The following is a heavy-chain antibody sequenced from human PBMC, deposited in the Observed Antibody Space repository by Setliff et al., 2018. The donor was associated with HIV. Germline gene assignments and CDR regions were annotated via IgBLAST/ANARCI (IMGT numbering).Heavy chain of an antibody. CDR2: VNDGSST. V-gene: IGHV3-74*01. Sequence: PGGSLRLSCAASGFIFTTYSLSWVRQAPGKGLEWVSAVNDGSSTTYADSVKGRFTISRDNAENTLYLQMNSLRAEDTAVYYCASSGSYGYWGQGTLVTVSS. J-gene: IGHJ4*02. CDR1: GFIFTTYS. CDR3: ASSGSYGY. D-gene: IGHD1-26*01.